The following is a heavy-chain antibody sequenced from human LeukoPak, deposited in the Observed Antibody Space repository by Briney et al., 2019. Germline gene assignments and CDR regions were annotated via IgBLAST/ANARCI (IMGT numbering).Heavy chain of an antibody. CDR2: ISGSGGST. D-gene: IGHD2-21*02. CDR1: GFTFSSYA. Sequence: GGSLRISCAASGFTFSSYAMSWVRQAPGKGLEWVSAISGSGGSTYYADSVKGRFTISRDNSKNTLYLQMYSLRAEDTAVYYCAKDSRRGDYPKFDYWGQGTLVTVSS. V-gene: IGHV3-23*01. CDR3: AKDSRRGDYPKFDY. J-gene: IGHJ4*02.